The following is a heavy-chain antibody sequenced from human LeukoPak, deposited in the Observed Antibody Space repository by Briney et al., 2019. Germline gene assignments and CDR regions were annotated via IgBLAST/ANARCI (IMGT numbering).Heavy chain of an antibody. CDR1: GFTSSNHN. D-gene: IGHD6-13*01. J-gene: IGHJ4*02. V-gene: IGHV3-21*01. CDR3: ARDARSSSWGGY. CDR2: ISSNSNYI. Sequence: GGSLRLSCAASGFTSSNHNMNWVRQAPGKGLEWVSSISSNSNYIYYADSVKARFTISRDNAKNSLYLQMNSLRVDDSAVYFCARDARSSSWGGYWGQGTLVTVSS.